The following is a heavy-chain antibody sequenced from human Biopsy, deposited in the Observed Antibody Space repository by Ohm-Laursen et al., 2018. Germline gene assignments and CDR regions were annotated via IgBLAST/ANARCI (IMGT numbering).Heavy chain of an antibody. J-gene: IGHJ6*02. V-gene: IGHV4-4*07. Sequence: LSLTCTVSGGSLSSYSWSWIRQPAGKGLEWIGQIYTSGITNYNPSLKSRVTMSVDTSKNQFSLKVRSVTAADTAVYYCVRGVDYYDPYHYYALDVWGQGTTVTVSS. D-gene: IGHD3-22*01. CDR2: IYTSGIT. CDR3: VRGVDYYDPYHYYALDV. CDR1: GGSLSSYS.